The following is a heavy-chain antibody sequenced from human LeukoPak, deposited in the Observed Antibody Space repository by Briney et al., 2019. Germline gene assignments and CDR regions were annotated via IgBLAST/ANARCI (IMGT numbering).Heavy chain of an antibody. J-gene: IGHJ6*02. V-gene: IGHV5-51*01. CDR2: IFPHDSDI. CDR3: TRFEIRGSISNTKCYMSFFYYGMDV. CDR1: GYSFLDYW. Sequence: GESLKISCKGSGYSFLDYWIGWVRPMPGKGPELMGLIFPHDSDIKYSPSFQGQVTISVDKSISSANVQWGSLKASDTAMYYCTRFEIRGSISNTKCYMSFFYYGMDVWGQGTTVTVSS. D-gene: IGHD2-2*02.